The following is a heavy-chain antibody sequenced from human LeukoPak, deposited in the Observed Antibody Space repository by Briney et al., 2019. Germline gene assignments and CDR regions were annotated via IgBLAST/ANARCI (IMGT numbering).Heavy chain of an antibody. J-gene: IGHJ5*02. V-gene: IGHV3-23*01. Sequence: GGSLSLSCAASGFTFSSYAMSWVRQAPGKGLEWVPAISGSGGSTYYADSVKGRFTISRDNSKNTLYLQMNSLRAEDTAVYYCAKDPRIHYYDMGFDPWGQGTLVTVSS. CDR1: GFTFSSYA. CDR2: ISGSGGST. D-gene: IGHD3-22*01. CDR3: AKDPRIHYYDMGFDP.